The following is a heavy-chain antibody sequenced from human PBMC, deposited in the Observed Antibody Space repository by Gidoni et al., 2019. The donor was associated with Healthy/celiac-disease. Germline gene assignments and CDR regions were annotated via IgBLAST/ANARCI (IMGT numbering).Heavy chain of an antibody. CDR1: GGSISSRNW. D-gene: IGHD3-9*01. CDR2: IYHSGST. J-gene: IGHJ6*02. CDR3: ARDLQNYALLTGLSYYYGMDV. V-gene: IGHV4-4*02. Sequence: QVQLQESGPGLGKPSGTLSLTCAVSGGSISSRNWGRWVRQPPGKGLEWIGEIYHSGSTNYNPSLKSRVTISVDKSTNQFSLKLSSVTAADTAVYSCARDLQNYALLTGLSYYYGMDVWGQGTPVTVSS.